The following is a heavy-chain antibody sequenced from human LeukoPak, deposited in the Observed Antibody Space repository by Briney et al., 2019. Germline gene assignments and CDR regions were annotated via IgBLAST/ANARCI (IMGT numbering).Heavy chain of an antibody. CDR2: ISTSSYYI. V-gene: IGHV3-21*01. D-gene: IGHD3-22*01. J-gene: IGHJ4*02. CDR1: GFTFSSYE. Sequence: PGGSLRLSCAASGFTFSSYEMDWVRQAPGKGLEWVSSISTSSYYIYYTDSVRGRFIISRDNTRNSLCLQMNSLRAEDTAVYYCASSRYDSSGYYGIIGYWGQGTLVTVSS. CDR3: ASSRYDSSGYYGIIGY.